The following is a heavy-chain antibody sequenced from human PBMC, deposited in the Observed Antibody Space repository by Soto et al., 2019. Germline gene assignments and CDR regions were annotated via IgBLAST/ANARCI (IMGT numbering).Heavy chain of an antibody. CDR2: INHSGST. CDR3: ARYTLFMVWNAFDI. CDR1: GGSFSGYY. D-gene: IGHD3-10*01. V-gene: IGHV4-34*01. Sequence: PSETLSLTCAVYGGSFSGYYWSWIRQPPGKGLEWIGEINHSGSTNYNPSLKSRVTISVDTSKNQFSLKLSSVTAADTAVYYCARYTLFMVWNAFDIWGQGTIVTVSS. J-gene: IGHJ3*02.